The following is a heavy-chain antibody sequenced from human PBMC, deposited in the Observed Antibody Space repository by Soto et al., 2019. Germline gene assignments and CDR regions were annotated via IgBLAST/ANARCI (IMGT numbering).Heavy chain of an antibody. Sequence: GGSLSLSCAASGFPFSSYAMNWVRQAPGKGLEWVSYISGSSKTIYYADSVKGRFTISRDNAKNSLYLQMNSLRDEDTAVYYCARDKKWAFDYWGQGALVTVSS. J-gene: IGHJ4*02. CDR2: ISGSSKTI. CDR3: ARDKKWAFDY. CDR1: GFPFSSYA. V-gene: IGHV3-48*02. D-gene: IGHD1-26*01.